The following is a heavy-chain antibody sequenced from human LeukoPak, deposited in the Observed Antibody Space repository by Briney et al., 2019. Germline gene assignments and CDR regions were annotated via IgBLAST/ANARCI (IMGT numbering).Heavy chain of an antibody. V-gene: IGHV1-69*06. CDR2: IIPIFGTA. CDR1: GGTFSSYA. J-gene: IGHJ4*02. Sequence: SVKVSCKASGGTFSSYAISWVRQAPGQGLEWMGRIIPIFGTANYAQNFQDRFTITADKSTSTAYMELSSLRSEDTAVYYCARTDSGSFSFDYWGQGTLVTVSS. CDR3: ARTDSGSFSFDY. D-gene: IGHD1-26*01.